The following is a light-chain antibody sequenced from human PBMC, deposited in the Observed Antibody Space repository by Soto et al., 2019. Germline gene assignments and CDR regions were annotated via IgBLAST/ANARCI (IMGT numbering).Light chain of an antibody. V-gene: IGLV1-44*01. CDR1: SSNIGSNT. J-gene: IGLJ2*01. Sequence: QLVLTQPPSASGTPGQRVTISRSGSSSNIGSNTVNWYQQLPGTAPKLLIYSNNQRPSGVPDRFSGSKSGTSASLAISGLQSEDEADYYCAAWDDSLNGVVFGGGTKLTVL. CDR3: AAWDDSLNGVV. CDR2: SNN.